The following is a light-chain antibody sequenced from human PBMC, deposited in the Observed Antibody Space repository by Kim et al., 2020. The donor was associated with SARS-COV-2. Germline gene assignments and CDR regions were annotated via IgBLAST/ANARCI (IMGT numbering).Light chain of an antibody. CDR1: KLGETY. J-gene: IGLJ2*01. Sequence: VSRSREQPAGITCSGNKLGETYVSWYQQSPGQSPVLVICQDTKRPTGIPERFSGSNSGNTATLTISGTKAIDEADYWCQVGDSKVFGGGTQLTVL. V-gene: IGLV3-1*01. CDR2: QDT. CDR3: QVGDSKV.